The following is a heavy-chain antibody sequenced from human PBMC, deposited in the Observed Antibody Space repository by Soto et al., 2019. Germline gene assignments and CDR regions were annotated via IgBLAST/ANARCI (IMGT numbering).Heavy chain of an antibody. CDR1: GGSITSYY. CDR2: IHNSGST. D-gene: IGHD3-10*01. Sequence: LSLTCTVSGGSITSYYWSWIRQPPGKGLEWIGYIHNSGSTSYNPSLQSRVTISADVSKNQFSLDLRSVTAADTAVYYCARRWSGTDYWGHGTLVTVSS. J-gene: IGHJ4*01. CDR3: ARRWSGTDY. V-gene: IGHV4-59*01.